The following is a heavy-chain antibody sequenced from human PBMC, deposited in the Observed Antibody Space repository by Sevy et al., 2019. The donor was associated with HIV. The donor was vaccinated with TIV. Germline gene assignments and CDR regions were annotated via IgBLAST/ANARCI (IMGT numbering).Heavy chain of an antibody. J-gene: IGHJ3*02. CDR1: GYIFSDYN. V-gene: IGHV1-2*06. CDR2: INPKSGDT. CDR3: ARESITVLNTVLSFDI. D-gene: IGHD2-21*01. Sequence: ASVKVSCKSTGYIFSDYNMHWVRQAPGQGLEWMALINPKSGDTIYAQRFRGRVSMTRDTSMSTAYMELSGLTSDDTAVYYCARESITVLNTVLSFDIWGQGTMVTVSS.